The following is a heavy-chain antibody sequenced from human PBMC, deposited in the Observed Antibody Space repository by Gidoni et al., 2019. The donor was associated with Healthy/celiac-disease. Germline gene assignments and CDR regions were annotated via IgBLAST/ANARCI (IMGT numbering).Heavy chain of an antibody. CDR2: IYYSGST. D-gene: IGHD3-16*02. CDR3: ARTSIMITFGGVIVYYFDY. Sequence: QLQLQESGPGLVKPSETLSLTCTVSGGSISSSSYYWGWIRQPPGKGLEWIGSIYYSGSTYYNPSLKSRVTISVDTSKNQFSLKLSSVTAADTAVYYCARTSIMITFGGVIVYYFDYWGQGTLVTVSS. V-gene: IGHV4-39*01. J-gene: IGHJ4*02. CDR1: GGSISSSSYY.